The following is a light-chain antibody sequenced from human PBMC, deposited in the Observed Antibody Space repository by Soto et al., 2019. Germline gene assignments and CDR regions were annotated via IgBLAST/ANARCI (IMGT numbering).Light chain of an antibody. CDR3: QQYDNLPPT. CDR1: QDISNY. Sequence: DIQMTQSPSSLSASVGDRVTITCQASQDISNYINWYQQKPGKAPKLLIYDASNLETGVPSRFSGSGSGTDFTFTISSLQPEDIATYYCQQYDNLPPTCGQGTRREIK. V-gene: IGKV1-33*01. J-gene: IGKJ5*01. CDR2: DAS.